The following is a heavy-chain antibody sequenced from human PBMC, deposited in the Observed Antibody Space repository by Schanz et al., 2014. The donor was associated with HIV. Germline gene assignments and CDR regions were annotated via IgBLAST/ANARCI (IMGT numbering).Heavy chain of an antibody. CDR2: ISYDGTNK. D-gene: IGHD5-12*01. V-gene: IGHV3-30*18. J-gene: IGHJ6*02. CDR3: AKASFLVATGKWDYYYMDV. Sequence: QVQLVASGGGVVQPGRSLRLSCAASGFTFDSYGIHWVRQAPGKGLEWVAVISYDGTNKKFADSVKGRFTISRDNSKNTLYLQMKSLRPEDTAVYYCAKASFLVATGKWDYYYMDVWGQGTTVTVSS. CDR1: GFTFDSYG.